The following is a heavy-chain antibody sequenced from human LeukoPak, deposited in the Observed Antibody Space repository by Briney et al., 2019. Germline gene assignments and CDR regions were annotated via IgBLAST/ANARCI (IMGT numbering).Heavy chain of an antibody. CDR1: GGSISSSTYY. D-gene: IGHD1-14*01. Sequence: SETLSLTCTVSGGSISSSTYYWGWIRQPPGKGLEWIGSFYYSGSTYYNASLKSRVTGFVDTSKNQVSLRLSSVTAADTAVYYCARHGTISSESYFDYWGQGALVTVSS. J-gene: IGHJ4*02. CDR2: FYYSGST. V-gene: IGHV4-39*01. CDR3: ARHGTISSESYFDY.